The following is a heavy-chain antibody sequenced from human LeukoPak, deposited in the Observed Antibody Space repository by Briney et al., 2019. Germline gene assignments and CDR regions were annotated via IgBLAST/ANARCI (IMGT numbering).Heavy chain of an antibody. V-gene: IGHV3-74*01. J-gene: IGHJ4*02. CDR1: GFTLTIYW. CDR3: ARMERTVAYVS. D-gene: IGHD4-23*01. Sequence: PGRCLRLSCAASGFTLTIYWMHWVSQPPGNGLVWVSRINSVGSGTIYTKSMRGRFTTPRHNATNTPYRPGNCLICTPTPVFFSARMERTVAYVSWGERTLVTVSS. CDR2: INSVGSGT.